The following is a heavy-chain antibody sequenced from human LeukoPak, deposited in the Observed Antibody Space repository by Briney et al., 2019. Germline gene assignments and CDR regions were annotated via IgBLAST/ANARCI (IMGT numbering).Heavy chain of an antibody. CDR3: ARFAVPYSSSYNFWFDP. CDR1: GGSISSGGYY. Sequence: SETLSLTCTVSGGSISSGGYYWSWIRQPPGKGLEWIGYIYHSGSTYYNPSLKSRVTISVDRSKNQFSLKLSSVTAADTAVYYCARFAVPYSSSYNFWFDPWGQGTLVTVSS. J-gene: IGHJ5*02. D-gene: IGHD6-13*01. CDR2: IYHSGST. V-gene: IGHV4-30-2*01.